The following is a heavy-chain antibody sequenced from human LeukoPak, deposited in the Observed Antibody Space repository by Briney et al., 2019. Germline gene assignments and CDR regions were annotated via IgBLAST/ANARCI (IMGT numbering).Heavy chain of an antibody. CDR2: TTAYNGNT. CDR3: ARGTYYYDSSGYKIDY. V-gene: IGHV1-18*01. D-gene: IGHD3-22*01. Sequence: ASVKVSCKASGYTFSSYVITWVRQAPGQGLEWMGWTTAYNGNTNYAQKLQGRVTMTADTSTSTAYMELRTLRSDDTAVYYCARGTYYYDSSGYKIDYWGQGTLVTVSS. J-gene: IGHJ4*02. CDR1: GYTFSSYV.